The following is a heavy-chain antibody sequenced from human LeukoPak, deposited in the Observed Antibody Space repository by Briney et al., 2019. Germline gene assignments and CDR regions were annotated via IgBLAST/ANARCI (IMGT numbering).Heavy chain of an antibody. J-gene: IGHJ4*02. CDR3: AKDVKTMTDLDS. V-gene: IGHV3-23*01. Sequence: PGGSLRLSCAASVFTFSSYAMSGVRQPPGKGLEWGSVISGGTTSTYYADSVKGRFTISRDNSKNILYLQMNSLRAEDTAVYYCAKDVKTMTDLDSWGQGTLVTVSS. D-gene: IGHD1-1*01. CDR1: VFTFSSYA. CDR2: ISGGTTST.